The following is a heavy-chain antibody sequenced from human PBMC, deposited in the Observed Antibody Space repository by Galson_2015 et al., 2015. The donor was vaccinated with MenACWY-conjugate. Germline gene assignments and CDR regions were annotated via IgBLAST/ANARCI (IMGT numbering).Heavy chain of an antibody. Sequence: SLRLSCAASGFTFSNYAMHWVRQAPGKGLEYVPTITHNGVNTYYADSVKGRFIISRDNSKNTLYLQMSSLRPEDTAVFYCVKDLSGSFTFDYWGQGTLVTVSS. V-gene: IGHV3-64D*06. CDR1: GFTFSNYA. D-gene: IGHD1-26*01. CDR2: ITHNGVNT. CDR3: VKDLSGSFTFDY. J-gene: IGHJ4*02.